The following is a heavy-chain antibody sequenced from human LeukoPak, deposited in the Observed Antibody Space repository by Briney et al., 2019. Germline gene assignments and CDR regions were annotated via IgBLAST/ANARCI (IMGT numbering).Heavy chain of an antibody. CDR2: ISSSSRTI. J-gene: IGHJ6*02. V-gene: IGHV3-48*01. Sequence: GGSLRLSCAASGFTFSTYDMNWVRQAPGKGLEWVSHISSSSRTISYADSVKGRFTISRDNAKNSLYLQMNSLRAEDTAVYYCARLRYYAMDVWGQGTTVTASS. CDR3: ARLRYYAMDV. CDR1: GFTFSTYD.